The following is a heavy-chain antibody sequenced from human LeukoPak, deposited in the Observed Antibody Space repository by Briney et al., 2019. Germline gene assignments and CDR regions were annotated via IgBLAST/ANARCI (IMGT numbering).Heavy chain of an antibody. CDR3: AKTTVGYSSGRYPGWPADS. Sequence: GGSLRLSCVASGFTFGSFAISWIRQAPGKGLEWVSGIVGSGGITYYADSVQGRFIIYRDNSKNTVYLQMNSLRDEDTGIYYCAKTTVGYSSGRYPGWPADSWGQGVPVTVSS. J-gene: IGHJ4*02. CDR2: IVGSGGIT. V-gene: IGHV3-23*01. D-gene: IGHD6-19*01. CDR1: GFTFGSFA.